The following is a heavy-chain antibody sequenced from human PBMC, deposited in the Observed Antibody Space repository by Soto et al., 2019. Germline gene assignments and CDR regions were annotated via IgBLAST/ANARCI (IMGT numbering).Heavy chain of an antibody. CDR3: ASDVGGGVGAFDI. CDR1: GFTFSSYS. D-gene: IGHD2-8*02. J-gene: IGHJ3*02. Sequence: EVQLVESGGGLVKPGGSLRLSCAASGFTFSSYSMNWVRQAPGKGLEWVSSISSSSSYIYYADSVKGRFTISRDNAKNSLYLQMNSLRAEDTAVYYCASDVGGGVGAFDIWGPGTMVTVSS. CDR2: ISSSSSYI. V-gene: IGHV3-21*01.